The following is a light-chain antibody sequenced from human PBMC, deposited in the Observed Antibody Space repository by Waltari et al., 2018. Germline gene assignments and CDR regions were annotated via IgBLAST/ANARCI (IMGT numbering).Light chain of an antibody. CDR3: QSYDSSLSGSRDVI. CDR1: SSNIGAGYD. V-gene: IGLV1-40*01. Sequence: QSVLTQPPSVSGAPGQRVTISCTGSSSNIGAGYDVNWYPQLPGRAPKLLIFDYTNRPSGVPDRFSGSKSGSSASLAITGLQPEDEADYYCQSYDSSLSGSRDVIFGGGTKLTVL. CDR2: DYT. J-gene: IGLJ2*01.